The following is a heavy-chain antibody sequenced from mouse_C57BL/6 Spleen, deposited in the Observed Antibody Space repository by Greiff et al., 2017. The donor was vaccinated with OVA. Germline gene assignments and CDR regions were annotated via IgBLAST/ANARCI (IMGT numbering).Heavy chain of an antibody. V-gene: IGHV7-3*01. CDR1: GFTFTDYY. Sequence: EVQGVESGGGLVQPGGSLSLSCAASGFTFTDYYMSWVRQPPGKALEWLGFIRNKANGYTTEYSASVKGRFTISRDNSQSILYLQMNALRAEDSATYYCARSPTTVVATDWYFDVWGTGTTVTVSS. CDR3: ARSPTTVVATDWYFDV. D-gene: IGHD1-1*01. CDR2: IRNKANGYTT. J-gene: IGHJ1*03.